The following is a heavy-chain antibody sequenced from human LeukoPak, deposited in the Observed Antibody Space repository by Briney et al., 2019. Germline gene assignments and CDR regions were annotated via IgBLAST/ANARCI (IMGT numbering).Heavy chain of an antibody. CDR1: GFTFSTSA. CDR2: IRASDDTT. V-gene: IGHV3-23*01. J-gene: IGHJ4*02. Sequence: GGSLRLSCEVFGFTFSTSAMSWVRQVPGKGLEWVSGIRASDDTTYYVNSVRGRFTVSRDNSKNTLYLQMNSLRVEDTAVYYGRFYTSGSDYWGQGTLVTVSS. CDR3: RFYTSGSDY. D-gene: IGHD2-2*02.